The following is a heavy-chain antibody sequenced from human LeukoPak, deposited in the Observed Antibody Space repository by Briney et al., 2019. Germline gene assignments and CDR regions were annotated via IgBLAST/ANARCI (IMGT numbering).Heavy chain of an antibody. CDR3: ARDCNGGPCYGAFAV. Sequence: SETLSLTCTVSGGSISSGGYYWTWIRQHPGKGLEWIGYIHHSGTAYYNPSLQSRVITSVDTFKNQFSLKLTSVTAADTAVYFCARDCNGGPCYGAFAVWGQGSMVTVSS. D-gene: IGHD2-15*01. J-gene: IGHJ3*01. CDR2: IHHSGTA. CDR1: GGSISSGGYY. V-gene: IGHV4-31*03.